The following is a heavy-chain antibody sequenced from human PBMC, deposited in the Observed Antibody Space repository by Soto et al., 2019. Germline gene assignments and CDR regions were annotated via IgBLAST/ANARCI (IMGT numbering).Heavy chain of an antibody. J-gene: IGHJ6*02. CDR1: GGSISSGGYY. V-gene: IGHV4-31*03. D-gene: IGHD6-13*01. CDR3: ARDRMAAARYYRMDL. CDR2: IYYSGST. Sequence: SETLSLTCTVSGGSISSGGYYWSWIRQHPGKGLEWIGYIYYSGSTYYNPSLKSRVTISVDTSKNQFSLKLSSVTAADTAVYYCARDRMAAARYYRMDLCGQGPTVTVSS.